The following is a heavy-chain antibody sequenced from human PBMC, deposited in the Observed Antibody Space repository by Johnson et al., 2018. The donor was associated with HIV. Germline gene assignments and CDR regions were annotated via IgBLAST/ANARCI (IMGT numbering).Heavy chain of an antibody. J-gene: IGHJ3*02. Sequence: VQLVESGGGLVQPGGSLRLSCAASGFTVSRNYMNWVRQAPGKGLEWVSVIYSGGSTYYADSVKGRFTISRDSSKNTLYLQMNSLRAEDTAVYYCAKLRSGSYAVDAFDIWGQGTMVTVSS. CDR3: AKLRSGSYAVDAFDI. CDR2: IYSGGST. CDR1: GFTVSRNY. D-gene: IGHD1-26*01. V-gene: IGHV3-66*02.